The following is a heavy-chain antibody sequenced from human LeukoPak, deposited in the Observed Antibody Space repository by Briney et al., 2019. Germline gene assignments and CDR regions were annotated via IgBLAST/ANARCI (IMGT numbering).Heavy chain of an antibody. CDR2: IHTSGTT. CDR1: DGSISRYL. J-gene: IGHJ4*02. V-gene: IGHV4-4*07. CDR3: ANHCSGGTCYRYYFDH. D-gene: IGHD2-15*01. Sequence: SETLSLTCAVSDGSISRYLWSWIRQPAGKGLEWLGRIHTSGTTTYSPSFQSRVTMSMDTSKKQISLSLTSVTAADTAVYYCANHCSGGTCYRYYFDHWGQGMLVTVSS.